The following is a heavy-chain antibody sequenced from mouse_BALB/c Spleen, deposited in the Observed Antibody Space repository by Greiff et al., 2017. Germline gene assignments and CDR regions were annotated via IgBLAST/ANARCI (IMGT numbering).Heavy chain of an antibody. J-gene: IGHJ4*01. D-gene: IGHD1-1*02. CDR1: GYTFTSYW. CDR3: ARSYYGYYAMDY. Sequence: QVQLQQSGAELAKPGASVKMSCKASGYTFTSYWMHWVKQRPGQGLEWIGYINPSTGYTEYNQKFKDKATLTADKSSSTAYMQLSSLTSEDSAVYYCARSYYGYYAMDYWGQGTSVTVSS. CDR2: INPSTGYT. V-gene: IGHV1-7*01.